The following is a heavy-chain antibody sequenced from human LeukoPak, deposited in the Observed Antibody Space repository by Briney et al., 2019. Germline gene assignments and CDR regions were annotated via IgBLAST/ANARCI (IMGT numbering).Heavy chain of an antibody. J-gene: IGHJ5*02. CDR1: GGSINDRSYS. D-gene: IGHD2-21*01. CDR2: FSYTGIS. CDR3: ASAYCDTAICFTGSFDP. Sequence: PSETLSLTCAVAGGSINDRSYSWGWVRQPPGKGLECIGTFSYTGISYYNPSLGSRATISAVTSKNQVSLKLTSVTAADTAVYYCASAYCDTAICFTGSFDPWGQGTLVTVSS. V-gene: IGHV4-39*01.